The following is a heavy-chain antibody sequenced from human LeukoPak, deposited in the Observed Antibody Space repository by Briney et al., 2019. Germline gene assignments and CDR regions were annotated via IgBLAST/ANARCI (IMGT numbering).Heavy chain of an antibody. Sequence: GGSLRLSCAASGFTFEDYAMHWVRQAPGKGLVWVSRINDDGRSTSYADSVKGRFAISRDNAKNTLYLQLNSLRVEDTAVYYCARVRLRSNWFGPWGQGTLVTVSS. D-gene: IGHD3-16*01. CDR1: GFTFEDYA. CDR2: INDDGRST. J-gene: IGHJ5*02. V-gene: IGHV3-74*01. CDR3: ARVRLRSNWFGP.